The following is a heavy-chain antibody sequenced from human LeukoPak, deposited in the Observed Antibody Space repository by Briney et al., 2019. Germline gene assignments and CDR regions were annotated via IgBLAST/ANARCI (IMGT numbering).Heavy chain of an antibody. V-gene: IGHV3-21*01. J-gene: IGHJ5*02. CDR1: GFTFSSYS. CDR2: ISSSSSYI. CDR3: ARAYVYYDFWSGLESPFDP. D-gene: IGHD3-3*01. Sequence: PGGSLRLSCAASGFTFSSYSMNWVRQAPGKGLEWVSSISSSSSYIYYADSVKGRFTISRDNAKNSLYLQMNSLRAEDTAVYYCARAYVYYDFWSGLESPFDPWGQGTLVTVSS.